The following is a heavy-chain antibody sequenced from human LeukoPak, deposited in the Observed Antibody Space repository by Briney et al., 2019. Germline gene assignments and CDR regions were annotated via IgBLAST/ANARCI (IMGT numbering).Heavy chain of an antibody. V-gene: IGHV4-4*07. D-gene: IGHD3-10*01. CDR1: GGSISGYY. J-gene: IGHJ3*02. CDR3: ARDGRQRITMDTGALDI. CDR2: VYPSGST. Sequence: PSETLSLTCTVSGGSISGYYWSWIRQSAGKGLEWLGRVYPSGSTNYNPSLKSRVTTSMDTSTNQFSLKLTSVTAADTAVYYCARDGRQRITMDTGALDIWGQGTMVTVSS.